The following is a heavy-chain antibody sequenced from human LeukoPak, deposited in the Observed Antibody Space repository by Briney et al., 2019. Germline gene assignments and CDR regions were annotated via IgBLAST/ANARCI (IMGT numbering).Heavy chain of an antibody. D-gene: IGHD3-10*01. CDR3: ARDQAIRGYGSGSYWSPYYYYYGMDV. CDR1: GYTFTSYY. CDR2: INPSGGST. Sequence: ASVKVSCKASGYTFTSYYMHWVRQAPGQGLEWMGIINPSGGSTSYAQKFQGRVTMTRDTSTSTVYMELSSLRSEDTAVYYCARDQAIRGYGSGSYWSPYYYYYGMDVWGQGTTVTVSS. V-gene: IGHV1-46*01. J-gene: IGHJ6*02.